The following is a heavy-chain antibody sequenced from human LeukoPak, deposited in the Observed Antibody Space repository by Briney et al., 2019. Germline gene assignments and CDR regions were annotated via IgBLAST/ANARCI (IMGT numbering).Heavy chain of an antibody. Sequence: PGGSLRLSCAASGFTFSSYAMYWVRQAPGRGLEWVSAIPGSGDSTYYADSVKGRFAISRDNSNNMLYLQMNSLRAEDTAVYYCARLGLIWMTYYYMDVWGKGTTVTVSS. D-gene: IGHD2-15*01. CDR3: ARLGLIWMTYYYMDV. CDR1: GFTFSSYA. CDR2: IPGSGDST. V-gene: IGHV3-23*01. J-gene: IGHJ6*03.